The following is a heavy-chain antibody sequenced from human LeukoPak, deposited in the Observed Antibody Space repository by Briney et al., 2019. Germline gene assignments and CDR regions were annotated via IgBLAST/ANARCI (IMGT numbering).Heavy chain of an antibody. CDR2: IRSTANGYAT. V-gene: IGHV3-73*01. CDR3: ARDGLAAATLHWCFDL. J-gene: IGHJ2*01. D-gene: IGHD2-15*01. Sequence: GGSLRLSCAASGFTFSGSALHWVRQASGKGLEWVGRIRSTANGYATAYAASVKGRFTISRDDSKNTAYLQMDSLKTEDTAVYYCARDGLAAATLHWCFDLWGRGTLVTVSS. CDR1: GFTFSGSA.